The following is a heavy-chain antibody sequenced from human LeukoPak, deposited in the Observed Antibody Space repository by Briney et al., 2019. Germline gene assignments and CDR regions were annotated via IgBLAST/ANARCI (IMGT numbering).Heavy chain of an antibody. CDR2: INPRGGST. Sequence: ASVKVSCKASGYTFTSYHVHGVRQAPGQGHEWMGIINPRGGSTSYAQKFQGRVTLTRDTSTSTVYMELSSLRSEDTAVYYCARDNSNWSFDYWGQGTLVTASS. CDR1: GYTFTSYH. V-gene: IGHV1-46*01. CDR3: ARDNSNWSFDY. J-gene: IGHJ4*02. D-gene: IGHD6-13*01.